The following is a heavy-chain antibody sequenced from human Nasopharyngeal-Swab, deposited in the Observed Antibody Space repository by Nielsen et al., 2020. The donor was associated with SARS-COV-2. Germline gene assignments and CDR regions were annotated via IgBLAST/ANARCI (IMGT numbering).Heavy chain of an antibody. CDR3: ARPLWSYADHFDY. V-gene: IGHV5-51*01. D-gene: IGHD1-26*01. CDR2: IYPGDSET. J-gene: IGHJ4*02. Sequence: GESLKISCKGSGYRFTSYWIGWVRQMPGKGLEWMGIIYPGDSETRYSLSFQGQVTISADKSISTAYLQWSSLKASDTAVYYCARPLWSYADHFDYWGQGTLVTVSS. CDR1: GYRFTSYW.